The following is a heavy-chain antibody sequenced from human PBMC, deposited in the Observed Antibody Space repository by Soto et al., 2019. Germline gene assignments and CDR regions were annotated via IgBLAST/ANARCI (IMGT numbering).Heavy chain of an antibody. V-gene: IGHV4-34*01. CDR2: INHSGST. Sequence: PSETLSLTCAVYGGSFSGYYWSWIRQPPGKGLEWIGEINHSGSTNYNPSLKSRVTISVDTSKNQFSLKLSSVTAADTAVYYCARKSYYYDSSSYPFWGQGTLVTVSS. D-gene: IGHD3-22*01. J-gene: IGHJ4*02. CDR3: ARKSYYYDSSSYPF. CDR1: GGSFSGYY.